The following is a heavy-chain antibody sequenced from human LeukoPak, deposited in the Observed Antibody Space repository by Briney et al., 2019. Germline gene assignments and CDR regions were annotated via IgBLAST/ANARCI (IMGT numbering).Heavy chain of an antibody. J-gene: IGHJ5*02. CDR1: GGSFSGYY. CDR2: INHSGST. D-gene: IGHD6-13*01. CDR3: ARLPIAAAGTSWFDP. Sequence: SETLSLTCAVYGGSFSGYYWSRIRQPPGKGLEWIGEINHSGSTNYNPSLKSRVTISVDTSKNQFSLKLSSVTAADTAVYYCARLPIAAAGTSWFDPWGQGTLVTVSS. V-gene: IGHV4-34*01.